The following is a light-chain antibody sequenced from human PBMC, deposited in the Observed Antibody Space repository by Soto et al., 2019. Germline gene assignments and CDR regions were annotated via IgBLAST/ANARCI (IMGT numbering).Light chain of an antibody. CDR2: DVS. J-gene: IGLJ1*01. CDR1: SSDVGGYNY. CDR3: SSYTTSNTRQIV. V-gene: IGLV2-14*03. Sequence: ALTQPASVSGSPGQSITISCTRTSSDVGGYNYVSWYQHHPGKAPKLMIFDVSNRPSGVSNRFSGSKSGNTASLTISGLQPEDEADYYCSSYTTSNTRQIVFGTGTKVTVL.